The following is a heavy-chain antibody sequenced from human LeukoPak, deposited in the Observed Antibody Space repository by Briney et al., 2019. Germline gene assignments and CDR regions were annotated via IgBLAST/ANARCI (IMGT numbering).Heavy chain of an antibody. Sequence: GESLKISCKGSGYSFSSYWIAWVRQMPGKGLEWMRIRYPGDSDTRYSPSFQGQVTISADKSIDTAYLQWSSLKASDTAMYYCARLPRMGATLSHFDYWGQGTLVTVSS. D-gene: IGHD3-16*01. V-gene: IGHV5-51*01. CDR1: GYSFSSYW. CDR2: RYPGDSDT. CDR3: ARLPRMGATLSHFDY. J-gene: IGHJ4*02.